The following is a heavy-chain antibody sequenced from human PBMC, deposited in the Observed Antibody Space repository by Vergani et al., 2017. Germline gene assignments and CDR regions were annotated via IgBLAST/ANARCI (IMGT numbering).Heavy chain of an antibody. V-gene: IGHV3-30*03. J-gene: IGHJ4*02. CDR3: ARGSTYYDFWSGYLFDY. CDR1: GFTFSSYG. D-gene: IGHD3-3*01. CDR2: ISYDGSNK. Sequence: QVQLVESGGGVVQPGGSLRLSCAASGFTFSSYGMHWVRQAPGKGLEWVAVISYDGSNKYYADSVKGRFTISRDNSKNTLYLQMNSLRAEETAVYYCARGSTYYDFWSGYLFDYWGQGTLVTVSS.